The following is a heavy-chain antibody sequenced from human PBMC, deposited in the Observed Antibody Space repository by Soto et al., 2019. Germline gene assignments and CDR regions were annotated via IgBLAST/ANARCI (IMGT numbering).Heavy chain of an antibody. D-gene: IGHD3-22*01. CDR3: ARPTSAVSTVLVVYGMDV. Sequence: GGSLRLSCTASGFMFSNSALHWVRQAPGKGLEWVAVTSNDGRKEDYADSVRGRFTVSRDNSKNTLYLQMNSLRPEDTAVYYCARPTSAVSTVLVVYGMDVWGQGTTVTVS. CDR2: TSNDGRKE. V-gene: IGHV3-30*04. CDR1: GFMFSNSA. J-gene: IGHJ6*01.